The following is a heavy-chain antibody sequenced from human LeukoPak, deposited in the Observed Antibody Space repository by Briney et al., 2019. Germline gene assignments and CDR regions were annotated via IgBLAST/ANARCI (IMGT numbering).Heavy chain of an antibody. Sequence: PGGSLRLSCAASGVTLSNAWMSWVRQAPGKGLEWVGRTKTKAEGGPTDYAAPVKGRFTVSRDDSKNTLYLQMDSLKTEDTAVYYCATDTVTTSDYGLDYWGQGTLVTVSS. J-gene: IGHJ4*02. V-gene: IGHV3-15*01. CDR1: GVTLSNAW. D-gene: IGHD3-16*01. CDR2: TKTKAEGGPT. CDR3: ATDTVTTSDYGLDY.